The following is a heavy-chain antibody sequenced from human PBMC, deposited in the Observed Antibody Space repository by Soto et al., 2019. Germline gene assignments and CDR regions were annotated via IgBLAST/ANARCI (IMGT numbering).Heavy chain of an antibody. J-gene: IGHJ3*01. CDR2: ITTSSSPT. V-gene: IGHV3-48*02. CDR3: ARDGDKALTSLSGAYDV. D-gene: IGHD3-9*01. Sequence: PEVSPSLSCAASGFTFSDYRMNWVRHAPGKGLEWVSYITTSSSPTYYADSVKGRFTISRDNVKNSLYLQMNSLRDEDTAVYYCARDGDKALTSLSGAYDVWSQVTRFTV. CDR1: GFTFSDYR.